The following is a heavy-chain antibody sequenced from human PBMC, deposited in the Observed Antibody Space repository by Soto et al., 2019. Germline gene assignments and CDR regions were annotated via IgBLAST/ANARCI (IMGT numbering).Heavy chain of an antibody. D-gene: IGHD6-19*01. CDR2: ISYDGTNK. V-gene: IGHV3-30*18. Sequence: QVKLVQSGGGEVQPGRSLRLSCAASGFTFSTYGMHWVRQAPGKGLEWVALISYDGTNKYYGDSVKGRFTISRDNSKNTVYLQMNSLRAEDTAVYYCAKQFGTGWYYFDHWGHGTLVTVSS. J-gene: IGHJ4*01. CDR1: GFTFSTYG. CDR3: AKQFGTGWYYFDH.